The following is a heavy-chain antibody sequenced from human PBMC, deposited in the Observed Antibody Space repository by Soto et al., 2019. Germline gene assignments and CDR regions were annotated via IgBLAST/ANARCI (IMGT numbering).Heavy chain of an antibody. CDR1: GFTFSSYA. V-gene: IGHV3-23*01. D-gene: IGHD3-10*01. CDR2: TSGSGGST. CDR3: AKDAHYYGSGSYPY. Sequence: GGSLRLSCAASGFTFSSYAMSWVRQAPGKGLGWVSATSGSGGSTYYADSVKGRFTISRDNSKNTLYLQMNSLRAEDTAVYYCAKDAHYYGSGSYPYWGQGTLVTVSS. J-gene: IGHJ4*02.